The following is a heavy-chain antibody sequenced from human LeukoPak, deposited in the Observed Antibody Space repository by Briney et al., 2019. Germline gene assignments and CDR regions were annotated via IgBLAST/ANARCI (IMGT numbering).Heavy chain of an antibody. D-gene: IGHD3-9*01. CDR1: GGTFSSYT. J-gene: IGHJ3*02. Sequence: SVKVSCKASGGTFSSYTINWVRQAPGQGLEWMGGIIPIFGSANYAQKFQGRVTITADESTSTAYMELSSLRSEDTAVYHCAAGTGFLTGYFGGFYIWGQGAMVTVS. CDR2: IIPIFGSA. CDR3: AAGTGFLTGYFGGFYI. V-gene: IGHV1-69*13.